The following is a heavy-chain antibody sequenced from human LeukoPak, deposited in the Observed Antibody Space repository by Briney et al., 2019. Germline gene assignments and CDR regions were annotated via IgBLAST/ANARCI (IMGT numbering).Heavy chain of an antibody. CDR3: ARALTYYDFWSGYYNLGVGYYFDY. Sequence: PSETLSLTCSVSDDSITMYYWTWLRQPPGKGLEWIGYVDHTGSTNFNPSLNGRVSISRDTTKNQFSLKLSSVTAADTAVYYCARALTYYDFWSGYYNLGVGYYFDYWGQGTLVTVSS. CDR2: VDHTGST. CDR1: DDSITMYY. V-gene: IGHV4-59*12. J-gene: IGHJ4*02. D-gene: IGHD3-3*01.